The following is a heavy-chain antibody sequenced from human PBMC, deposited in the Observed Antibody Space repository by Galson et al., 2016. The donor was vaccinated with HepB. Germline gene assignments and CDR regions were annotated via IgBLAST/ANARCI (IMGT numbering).Heavy chain of an antibody. V-gene: IGHV4-39*01. D-gene: IGHD1-26*01. J-gene: IGHJ4*02. CDR3: ASHKGWSYQNFDY. CDR2: LDYSGSS. Sequence: SETLSLTCTVSGASISRSSYDWGWIRQPPGKGLEWIGSLDYSGSSYYHPSLKSRVTISVDTSKNQFSLKLSSMTAADTAVFYCASHKGWSYQNFDYWGQGTLVTVSS. CDR1: GASISRSSYD.